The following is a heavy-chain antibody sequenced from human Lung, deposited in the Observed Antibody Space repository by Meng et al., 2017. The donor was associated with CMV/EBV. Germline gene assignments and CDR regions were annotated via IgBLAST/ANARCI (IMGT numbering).Heavy chain of an antibody. Sequence: GGSLRLSCAASGFMFSDYSMNWVRQAPGKGLEWVSSISNGGAYIYYADSVKGRFTISRDNAQNSLYLQMNSLRAEDTAVYYCARDVSPRSSVYFAIYYLYALDVXGQGXTVTVSS. CDR1: GFMFSDYS. D-gene: IGHD5/OR15-5a*01. V-gene: IGHV3-21*01. CDR2: ISNGGAYI. CDR3: ARDVSPRSSVYFAIYYLYALDV. J-gene: IGHJ6*02.